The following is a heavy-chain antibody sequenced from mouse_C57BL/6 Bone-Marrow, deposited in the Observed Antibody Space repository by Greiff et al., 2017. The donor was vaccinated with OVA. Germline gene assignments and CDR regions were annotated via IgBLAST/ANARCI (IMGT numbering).Heavy chain of an antibody. CDR1: GFNIKDYY. V-gene: IGHV14-1*01. CDR2: IDPEDGDT. D-gene: IGHD2-4*01. CDR3: TSYDYDLDWYFDV. Sequence: VQLQQSGAELVRPGASVKLSCTGSGFNIKDYYMHWVKQRPEQGLEGIGRIDPEDGDTEYAPKFQGKATMTADTSSNTAYLQLSSLTSEDTAVYYCTSYDYDLDWYFDVWGTGTTVTVSS. J-gene: IGHJ1*03.